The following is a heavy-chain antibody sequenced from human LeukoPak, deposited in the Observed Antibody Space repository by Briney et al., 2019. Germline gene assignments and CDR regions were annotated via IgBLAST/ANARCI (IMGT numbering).Heavy chain of an antibody. V-gene: IGHV5-51*01. CDR2: IYRGDSDT. Sequence: GEFLKISCKGSGDSFTNYCICLVRQLAGEGVEWMGIIYRGDSDTRYSPTFQGQVTISADKSISTAYLQWSSLKASDTAMYYCARSSGSYYSGAYYFDYWGQGTLVTVSS. CDR3: ARSSGSYYSGAYYFDY. J-gene: IGHJ4*02. CDR1: GDSFTNYC. D-gene: IGHD3-10*01.